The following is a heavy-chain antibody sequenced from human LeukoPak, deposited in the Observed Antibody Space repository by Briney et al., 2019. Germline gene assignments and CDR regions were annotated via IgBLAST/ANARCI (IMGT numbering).Heavy chain of an antibody. V-gene: IGHV3-48*04. D-gene: IGHD3-10*01. CDR3: ARAGRFGGSWGSFDY. CDR2: ISSSSSTI. Sequence: GGSLRLSCAASGFTFSTYAMSWVRQAPGKGLEWVSYISSSSSTIYYADSVKGRFTISRDNAKNSLYLQMNSLRAEDTAVYYCARAGRFGGSWGSFDYWGQGTLVTVSS. J-gene: IGHJ4*02. CDR1: GFTFSTYA.